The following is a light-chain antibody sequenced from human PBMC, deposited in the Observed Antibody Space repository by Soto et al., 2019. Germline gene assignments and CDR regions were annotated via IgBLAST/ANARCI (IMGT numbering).Light chain of an antibody. V-gene: IGKV3-20*01. J-gene: IGKJ1*01. CDR2: GAS. CDR3: QQYGSSPRGT. CDR1: QSVSSSY. Sequence: PGDRATLSCRASQSVSSSYLAWYQQKPGQAPRLLIYGASSRATGVPDRFSGSGSGTDFTLTISRLEPEDFAVYYCQQYGSSPRGTFGQGTKVEIK.